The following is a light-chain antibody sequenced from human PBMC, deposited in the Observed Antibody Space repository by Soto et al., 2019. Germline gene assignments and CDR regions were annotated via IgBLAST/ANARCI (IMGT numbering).Light chain of an antibody. Sequence: QSVLAQPASVSGSPGQSITISCTGTSSDVGAYNSVSWYQQHPHRAPQVIIYKGTQRPSGVSNRFSGSKSGNTASLTISGIQAEDEADYYCRSYTSSSTLDYVFGTGTKGTV. V-gene: IGLV2-14*02. J-gene: IGLJ1*01. CDR1: SSDVGAYNS. CDR3: RSYTSSSTLDYV. CDR2: KGT.